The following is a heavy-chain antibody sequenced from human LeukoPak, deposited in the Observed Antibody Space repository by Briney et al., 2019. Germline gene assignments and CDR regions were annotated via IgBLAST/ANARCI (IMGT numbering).Heavy chain of an antibody. CDR1: GGSVSGYY. Sequence: SETLSLTCTVSGGSVSGYYRSWLRQPPGKGLEWIAYISHSGNTNCDPSLKSRVTISKDTSKNQFSLRLNSVTAADTAVYHCARGAGRYEYWGQGTLVTVSS. CDR3: ARGAGRYEY. CDR2: ISHSGNT. V-gene: IGHV4-59*02. J-gene: IGHJ4*02. D-gene: IGHD6-19*01.